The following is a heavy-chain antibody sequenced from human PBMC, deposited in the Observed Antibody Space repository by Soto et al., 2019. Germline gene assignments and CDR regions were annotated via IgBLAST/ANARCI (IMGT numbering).Heavy chain of an antibody. CDR3: ARLITRNWFDP. CDR1: GGSFSGYN. D-gene: IGHD3-16*01. V-gene: IGHV4-34*01. J-gene: IGHJ5*02. Sequence: SETLSLTCAVYGGSFSGYNWSWIRQPPGKGLEWIGEINHSGSTNYNPSLKSRVTISVDTSKNQFSLKLSSVTAADTAVYYCARLITRNWFDPWGQGTLVTVSS. CDR2: INHSGST.